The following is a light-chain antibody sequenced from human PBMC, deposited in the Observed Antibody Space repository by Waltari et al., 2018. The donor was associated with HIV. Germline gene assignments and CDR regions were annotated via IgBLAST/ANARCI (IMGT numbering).Light chain of an antibody. CDR1: KLGDKF. Sequence: SYELTQPPAVSVSPGQTASITCPGDKLGDKFACWYQQKPGQSPVLVIYQDLKRPSGIPERFTGSNSGNTATLTISGTQSVDEADYYCQTWDSSTAVFGGGTKLTVL. J-gene: IGLJ3*02. V-gene: IGLV3-1*01. CDR3: QTWDSSTAV. CDR2: QDL.